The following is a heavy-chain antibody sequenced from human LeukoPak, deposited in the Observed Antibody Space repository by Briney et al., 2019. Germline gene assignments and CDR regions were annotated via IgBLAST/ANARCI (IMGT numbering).Heavy chain of an antibody. J-gene: IGHJ3*02. Sequence: SETLSLTCTVSGGSISSSSYYWGWIRQPPGKGLEWIGSIYYSGSTYYNPSLKSRVTISVDTSKNQFSLKLSSVTAADTAVYYCARQPNAGAFDIWGQGTMVTVSS. CDR2: IYYSGST. CDR3: ARQPNAGAFDI. CDR1: GGSISSSSYY. V-gene: IGHV4-39*01.